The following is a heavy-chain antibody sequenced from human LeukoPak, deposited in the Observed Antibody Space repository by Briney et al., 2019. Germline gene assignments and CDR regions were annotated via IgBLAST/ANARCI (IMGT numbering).Heavy chain of an antibody. V-gene: IGHV1-46*01. CDR3: ARTAARRFDY. CDR2: INPTGGST. D-gene: IGHD6-6*01. Sequence: GPVKVSCKASGYTFPSYFMHWVRQAPGQGLEWMGIINPTGGSTTYAQKFQGRVTMTRDTSTSTVYMELSSLRSDDTAVYYCARTAARRFDYWGQGTLVTASS. J-gene: IGHJ4*02. CDR1: GYTFPSYF.